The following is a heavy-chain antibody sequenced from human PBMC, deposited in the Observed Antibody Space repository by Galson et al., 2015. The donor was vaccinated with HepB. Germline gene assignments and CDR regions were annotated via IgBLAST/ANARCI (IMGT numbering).Heavy chain of an antibody. Sequence: QSGAEVKKPGESLRISCKVSGLSSETNWIAWVRQMPEKGLELMGIIDLDDSETRYSPSFEGQVTISADGSIDTAYLQWSSLKASDSAIYFCARLKAVAAAGAGYLDYWGQGALITVSS. CDR2: IDLDDSET. J-gene: IGHJ4*02. CDR1: GLSSETNW. D-gene: IGHD6-13*01. V-gene: IGHV5-51*03. CDR3: ARLKAVAAAGAGYLDY.